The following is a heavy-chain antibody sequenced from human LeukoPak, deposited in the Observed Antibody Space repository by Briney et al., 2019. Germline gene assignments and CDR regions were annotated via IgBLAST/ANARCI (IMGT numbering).Heavy chain of an antibody. CDR3: ARIAAAGDYYFDY. Sequence: SETLSLTCTVSGGSISSRSYYWSWIRQPAGKGLEWIGRIYTSGSTNYNPSLKSRVTMSVDTSKNQFSLKLSSVTAADTAVYYCARIAAAGDYYFDYWGQGTLVTVSS. CDR2: IYTSGST. V-gene: IGHV4-61*02. J-gene: IGHJ4*02. D-gene: IGHD6-13*01. CDR1: GGSISSRSYY.